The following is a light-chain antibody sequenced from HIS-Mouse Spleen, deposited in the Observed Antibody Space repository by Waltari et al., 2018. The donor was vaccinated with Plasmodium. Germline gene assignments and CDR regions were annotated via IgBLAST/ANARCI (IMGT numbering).Light chain of an antibody. Sequence: AIRMTQSPSSLSASTGDRVTITCRASQGISIYLAWYQQKPGKAPKLLIYAASTLQSGVPSRFSGSRSGTDFTLTISCLQSEDFATYYCQQYYSYPITFGQGTRLEIK. V-gene: IGKV1-8*01. CDR3: QQYYSYPIT. CDR1: QGISIY. CDR2: AAS. J-gene: IGKJ5*01.